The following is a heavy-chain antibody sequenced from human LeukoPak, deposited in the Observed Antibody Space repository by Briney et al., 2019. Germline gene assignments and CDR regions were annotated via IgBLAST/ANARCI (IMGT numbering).Heavy chain of an antibody. Sequence: SVKVSCKASGGTFSSYAISWMRQAPGQGLEWMGGIIPIFGTANYAQKFQGRVTIATDESTSTAYMELSSLRSEDTAVYYCARFRSAYYFDYWGQGTLVTVSS. J-gene: IGHJ4*02. V-gene: IGHV1-69*05. D-gene: IGHD3-3*01. CDR3: ARFRSAYYFDY. CDR2: IIPIFGTA. CDR1: GGTFSSYA.